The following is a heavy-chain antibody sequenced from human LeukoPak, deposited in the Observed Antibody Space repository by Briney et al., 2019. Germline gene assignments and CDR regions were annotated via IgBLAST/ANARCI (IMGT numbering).Heavy chain of an antibody. CDR2: ISNSGST. Sequence: PSETLSLTCSVSGASISDYYWSWIRQPAGKGLEWIGCISNSGSTTYNPSLKSRVTISRDTSKSQFTLKLSSVTTTDTAVYYCARRGYFDSWGRGTLVTVSS. J-gene: IGHJ4*02. CDR1: GASISDYY. D-gene: IGHD3-10*01. CDR3: ARRGYFDS. V-gene: IGHV4-59*08.